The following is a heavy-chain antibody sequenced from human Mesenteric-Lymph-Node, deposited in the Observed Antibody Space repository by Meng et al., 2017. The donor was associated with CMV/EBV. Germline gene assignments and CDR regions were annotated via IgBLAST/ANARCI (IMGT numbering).Heavy chain of an antibody. D-gene: IGHD2-2*01. Sequence: ASVKVSCKASGYTFTSYDINWVRQATGQGLEWMGWMNPNSGNTGYAQKFQGRVTMTRNTSISTAYMELSSLRSEDTAVYYCATDLYCSSSTCYYHYGLDVWGQGTTVTVSS. CDR2: MNPNSGNT. J-gene: IGHJ6*02. V-gene: IGHV1-8*01. CDR1: GYTFTSYD. CDR3: ATDLYCSSSTCYYHYGLDV.